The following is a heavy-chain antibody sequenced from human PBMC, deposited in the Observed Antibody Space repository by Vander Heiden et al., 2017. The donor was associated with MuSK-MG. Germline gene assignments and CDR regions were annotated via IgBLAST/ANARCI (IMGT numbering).Heavy chain of an antibody. J-gene: IGHJ4*02. Sequence: EVQLLESGGGLVQPGGSLRLSCAASGFTFSSYAMRWVRQAPGKGLEWVSAISGSGGSTYYADSVKGRFTISRDNSKNTLYLQMNSLRAEDTAVYYCAKDLGVSSYYYDSSGYDYWGQGTLVTVSS. V-gene: IGHV3-23*01. CDR1: GFTFSSYA. CDR2: ISGSGGST. CDR3: AKDLGVSSYYYDSSGYDY. D-gene: IGHD3-22*01.